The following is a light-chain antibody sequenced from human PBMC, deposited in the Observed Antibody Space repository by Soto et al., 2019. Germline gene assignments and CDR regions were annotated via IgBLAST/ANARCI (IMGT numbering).Light chain of an antibody. CDR3: QQYNSYPWT. J-gene: IGKJ1*01. V-gene: IGKV1-5*03. CDR2: KAS. CDR1: QGISSY. Sequence: IQLTQSPSSLSASVGDRVTITCRASQGISSYLAWYQQKPGKAPKLLIYKASSLESGVPSRFSGSGSGTEFTLTISSLQPDDFATYYCQQYNSYPWTFGQGTKVDIK.